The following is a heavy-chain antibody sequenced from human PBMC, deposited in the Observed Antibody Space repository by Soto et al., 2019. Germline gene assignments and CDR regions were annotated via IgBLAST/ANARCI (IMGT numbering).Heavy chain of an antibody. D-gene: IGHD1-7*01. CDR2: SSATGAGT. J-gene: IGHJ4*02. CDR3: AKDRRAGGNYGFYSDC. V-gene: IGHV3-23*01. CDR1: GFTFSSYG. Sequence: EVQLLESGGGLVQPGGSLRLSCAASGFTFSSYGMTWVRQAPGKGLEWVSFSSATGAGTYFADSVKGRFTISRDNSKNTLYLQMTSLRADDTAVYYCAKDRRAGGNYGFYSDCWGQGALLIVSS.